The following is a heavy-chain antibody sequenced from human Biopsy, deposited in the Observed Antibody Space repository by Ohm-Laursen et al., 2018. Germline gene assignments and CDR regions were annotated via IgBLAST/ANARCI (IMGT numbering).Heavy chain of an antibody. V-gene: IGHV4-59*01. D-gene: IGHD3-22*01. Sequence: SDTLSLTCTVSGDSISSYYWSWIRQPPGQGLQRIGYVYYTGSTDYNPSLQSRVTISVDTSTNHFSLRLRSVTPADTAIYYRARDRGYYSDRTVPGYFDLWGRGTLVTVSS. J-gene: IGHJ2*01. CDR1: GDSISSYY. CDR2: VYYTGST. CDR3: ARDRGYYSDRTVPGYFDL.